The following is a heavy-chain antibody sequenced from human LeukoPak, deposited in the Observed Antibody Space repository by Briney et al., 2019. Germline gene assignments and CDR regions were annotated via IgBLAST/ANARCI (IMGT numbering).Heavy chain of an antibody. D-gene: IGHD6-13*01. Sequence: PSETLSLTCTVSGGSISSYYWSWLRQPPGKGLEWIGYIYYSGSTNYNPSLTSRVTISVDTSKNQFSLKLSSVTAADTAVYYCARIGKAAARFAFEIWGQGTMVTGSS. J-gene: IGHJ3*02. V-gene: IGHV4-59*01. CDR2: IYYSGST. CDR1: GGSISSYY. CDR3: ARIGKAAARFAFEI.